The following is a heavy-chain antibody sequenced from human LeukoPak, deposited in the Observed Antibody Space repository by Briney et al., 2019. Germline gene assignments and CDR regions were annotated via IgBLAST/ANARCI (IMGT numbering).Heavy chain of an antibody. CDR1: SGFISSYY. V-gene: IGHV4-59*01. D-gene: IGHD3-10*01. CDR3: ARLHHDCGSGTYGRAYNYYMDV. J-gene: IGHJ6*03. Sequence: SETLSLTCSVSSGFISSYYWTWIRQSPGKGLEWIGYIYYTGSTSYNPSLQSRVTISVDTSKNQFSLRLNSVTAADTAVYYCARLHHDCGSGTYGRAYNYYMDVWGKGTTVTVSS. CDR2: IYYTGST.